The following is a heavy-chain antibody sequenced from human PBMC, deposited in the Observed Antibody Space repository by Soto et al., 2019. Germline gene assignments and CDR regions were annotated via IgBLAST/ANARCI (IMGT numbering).Heavy chain of an antibody. D-gene: IGHD3-9*01. V-gene: IGHV3-33*01. CDR3: ASSDILTGTNWFDP. CDR2: IWYDGSNK. J-gene: IGHJ5*02. CDR1: GFTFSSYA. Sequence: PGGSLRLSCAASGFTFSSYAMHWVRQAPGKGLEWVAVIWYDGSNKYYADSVKGRFTISRDNSKNTLYLQMNSLRAEDTVVYYCASSDILTGTNWFDPWGQGTLVTVSS.